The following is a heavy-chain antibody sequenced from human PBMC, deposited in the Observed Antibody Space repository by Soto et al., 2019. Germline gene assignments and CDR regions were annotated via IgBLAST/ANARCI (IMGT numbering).Heavy chain of an antibody. D-gene: IGHD2-15*01. CDR3: AKFYCSGGSCYSYFDY. J-gene: IGHJ4*02. CDR1: GGSISSYY. Sequence: SVTLSLTCTVSGGSISSYYWSWIRQPPGKGLEWIGYIYYSGSTNYNPSLKSRVTISVDTSKNQFSLKLSSVTAADTAVYYCAKFYCSGGSCYSYFDYWGQGTLVTVSS. V-gene: IGHV4-59*01. CDR2: IYYSGST.